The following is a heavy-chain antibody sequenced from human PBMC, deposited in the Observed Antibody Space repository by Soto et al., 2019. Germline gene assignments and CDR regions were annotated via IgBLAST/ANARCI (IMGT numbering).Heavy chain of an antibody. D-gene: IGHD3-10*01. J-gene: IGHJ4*02. CDR3: AKDRGLYYGSGSYYYSAPTLDY. CDR2: ISGSGGST. V-gene: IGHV3-23*01. CDR1: GFTFSSFG. Sequence: WGLLRVSCAAAGFTFSSFGMRRIRQTTGKGLEWVSAISGSGGSTYYADSVKGRFTISRDNSKNTLYLQMNSLRAEDTAVYYCAKDRGLYYGSGSYYYSAPTLDYWGQGTLVTVSS.